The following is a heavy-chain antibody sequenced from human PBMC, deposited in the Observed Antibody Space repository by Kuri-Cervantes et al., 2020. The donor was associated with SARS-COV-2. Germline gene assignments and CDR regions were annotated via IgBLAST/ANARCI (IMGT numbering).Heavy chain of an antibody. J-gene: IGHJ4*02. CDR3: AKTPGYSYGALYFDY. Sequence: SETLSLTCTVSGGSISSGGYYWSWVRQPPGKGLEWIGEIYHSGSTNYNPSLKSRVTISVDKSKNQFSLKLSSVTAADTAAYYCAKTPGYSYGALYFDYWGQGTLVTVSS. D-gene: IGHD5-18*01. CDR2: IYHSGST. CDR1: GGSISSGGYY. V-gene: IGHV4-39*07.